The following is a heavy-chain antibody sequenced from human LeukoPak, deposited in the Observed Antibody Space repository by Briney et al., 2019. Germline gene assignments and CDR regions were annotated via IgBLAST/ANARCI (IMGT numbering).Heavy chain of an antibody. Sequence: GASVKVSCKASGYTFTGYYMHWVRQAPGQGLEWMGWISAYNGNTNYAQKLQGRVTMTTDTSTSTAYMELRSLRSDDTAVYYCARVPATAIVYYFDYWGQGTLVTVSS. CDR2: ISAYNGNT. CDR1: GYTFTGYY. J-gene: IGHJ4*02. V-gene: IGHV1-18*04. CDR3: ARVPATAIVYYFDY. D-gene: IGHD2-2*02.